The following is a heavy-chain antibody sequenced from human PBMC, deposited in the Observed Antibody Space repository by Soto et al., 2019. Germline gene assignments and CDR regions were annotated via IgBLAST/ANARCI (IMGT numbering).Heavy chain of an antibody. Sequence: SETLSLTCTVSGDSINNYYWTWIRQPPGKGLEWIGYIYDSGSTSYNPSLKSRLTISVDTSKNQFSLKVKSVTAADTAVYYCARGTKYYYQGMDVWGQGTTVTVYS. CDR2: IYDSGST. V-gene: IGHV4-59*01. CDR3: ARGTKYYYQGMDV. CDR1: GDSINNYY. J-gene: IGHJ6*02.